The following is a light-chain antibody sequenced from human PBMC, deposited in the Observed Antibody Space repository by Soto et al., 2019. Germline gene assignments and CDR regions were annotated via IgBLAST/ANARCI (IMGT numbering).Light chain of an antibody. CDR1: QSVSSRY. Sequence: EIVLTQSPVTLSLSPGERATLSCRASQSVSSRYFAWYQQKPGQAPRLLIYAASSRAAGIPDRFSGSGSGKDFSPTISRLEPEDFAVYYCHQYASSRTFGPGTKVE. V-gene: IGKV3-20*01. J-gene: IGKJ1*01. CDR3: HQYASSRT. CDR2: AAS.